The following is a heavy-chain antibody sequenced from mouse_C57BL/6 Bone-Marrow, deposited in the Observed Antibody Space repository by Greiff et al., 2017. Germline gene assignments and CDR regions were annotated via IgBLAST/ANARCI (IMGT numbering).Heavy chain of an antibody. CDR1: GYTFTSYW. J-gene: IGHJ1*03. CDR2: IDPNSGGT. CDR3: AHCNYFYWYFAV. Sequence: QVQLQQPGAELVKPGASVKLSCKSSGYTFTSYWMHWVKQRPGRGLEWIGRIDPNSGGTTYNEKFKSKATLTVDKPSSPAYMQLSSLTSEDSAVYYCAHCNYFYWYFAVWGTGTTVTVSS. D-gene: IGHD2-1*01. V-gene: IGHV1-72*01.